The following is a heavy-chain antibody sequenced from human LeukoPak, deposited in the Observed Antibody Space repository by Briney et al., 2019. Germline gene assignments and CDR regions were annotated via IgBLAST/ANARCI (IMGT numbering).Heavy chain of an antibody. CDR1: GASISRDSYH. Sequence: PSETLSLTCTVSGASISRDSYHWSWIRQPTGKALEWIGRIFTSGTTNYNPSLKSRVTISVDTAKNQFSLKLSSVTAADTAVYYCARRGYSSSPDYWGQGTLVTVSS. CDR3: ARRGYSSSPDY. CDR2: IFTSGTT. D-gene: IGHD6-13*01. J-gene: IGHJ4*02. V-gene: IGHV4-61*02.